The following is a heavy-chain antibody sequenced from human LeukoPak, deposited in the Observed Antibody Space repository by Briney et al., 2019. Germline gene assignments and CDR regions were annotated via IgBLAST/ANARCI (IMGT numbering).Heavy chain of an antibody. CDR1: GYTFTSYD. J-gene: IGHJ6*03. CDR3: ARGPYWPNIVVVPENYYMDV. V-gene: IGHV1-8*03. D-gene: IGHD2-2*01. CDR2: MNPNSGNT. Sequence: GAPVKVSCKASGYTFTSYDINWVRQATGQGLEWMGWMNPNSGNTGYAQKFQGRVTITRNTSISTAYMELSSLRSEDTAVYYCARGPYWPNIVVVPENYYMDVWGKGTTVTVSS.